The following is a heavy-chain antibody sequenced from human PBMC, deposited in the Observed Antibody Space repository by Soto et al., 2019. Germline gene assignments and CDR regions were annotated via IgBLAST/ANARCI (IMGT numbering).Heavy chain of an antibody. Sequence: PGGSLRLSCAASGFTFSSYGMHWVRQAPGKGLEWVAVISYDGSNKYYADSVKGRFTISRDNSKNTLYLQMNSLRAEDTAMYYCAKAWPGNSFDYWGQGTLVTVSS. CDR1: GFTFSSYG. J-gene: IGHJ4*02. CDR3: AKAWPGNSFDY. CDR2: ISYDGSNK. V-gene: IGHV3-30*18. D-gene: IGHD1-1*01.